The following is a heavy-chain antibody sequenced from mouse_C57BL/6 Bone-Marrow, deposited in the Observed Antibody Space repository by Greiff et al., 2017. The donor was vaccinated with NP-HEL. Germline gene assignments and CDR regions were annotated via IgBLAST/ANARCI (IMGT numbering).Heavy chain of an antibody. CDR2: ISNGGGST. J-gene: IGHJ2*01. D-gene: IGHD2-1*01. CDR3: ARGALIYGNLDY. CDR1: GFTFSDYY. Sequence: EVMLVESGGGLVQPGGSLKLSCAASGFTFSDYYMYWVRQTPEKRLEWVAYISNGGGSTYYPDTVKGRFTISRDNAKNTLYLQMSRLKSEDTAMYYCARGALIYGNLDYWGQGTTLTVSS. V-gene: IGHV5-12*01.